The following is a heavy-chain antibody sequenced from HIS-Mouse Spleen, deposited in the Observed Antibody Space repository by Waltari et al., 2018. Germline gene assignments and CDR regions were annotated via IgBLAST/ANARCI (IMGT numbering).Heavy chain of an antibody. CDR3: ARGNDYSNYFDY. Sequence: NPNSGNTGYAQKFQGRVTMTRNTSISTAYMELSSLRSEDTAVYYCARGNDYSNYFDYWGQGTLVTVSS. D-gene: IGHD4-4*01. V-gene: IGHV1-8*01. J-gene: IGHJ4*02. CDR2: NPNSGNT.